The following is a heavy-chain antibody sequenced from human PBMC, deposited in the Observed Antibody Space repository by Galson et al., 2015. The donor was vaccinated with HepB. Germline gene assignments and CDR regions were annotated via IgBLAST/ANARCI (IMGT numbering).Heavy chain of an antibody. CDR2: IIPIFGTA. D-gene: IGHD5-24*01. CDR1: GGTFSSYA. V-gene: IGHV1-69*13. J-gene: IGHJ1*01. Sequence: SVKVSCKASGGTFSSYAISWVRQAPGQGLEWMGGIIPIFGTANYAQKFQGRVTITADESSSTAYMELSSLRSEGTAVYYCATNEMATTSEYFQHWGQGTLVTVSS. CDR3: ATNEMATTSEYFQH.